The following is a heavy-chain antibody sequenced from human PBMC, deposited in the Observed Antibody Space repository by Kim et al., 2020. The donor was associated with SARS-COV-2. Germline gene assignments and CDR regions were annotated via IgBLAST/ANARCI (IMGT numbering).Heavy chain of an antibody. CDR2: ISNSSSYI. CDR1: GFTFSSYS. V-gene: IGHV3-21*01. J-gene: IGHJ4*02. D-gene: IGHD3-22*01. CDR3: ARDCGYDSSLNPLCFDY. Sequence: GGSLRLSCAASGFTFSSYSMNWVRQAPGKGLEWVSSISNSSSYIYYADSVKGRFTISRDNAKNSLYLQMNSLRAEDTAVYYCARDCGYDSSLNPLCFDYWGQGTLVTVSS.